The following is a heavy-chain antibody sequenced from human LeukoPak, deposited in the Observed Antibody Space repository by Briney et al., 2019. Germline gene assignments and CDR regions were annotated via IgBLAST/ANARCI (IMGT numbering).Heavy chain of an antibody. CDR2: ISSSSSTI. D-gene: IGHD3-3*01. J-gene: IGHJ6*02. CDR1: GFTFSSYR. V-gene: IGHV3-48*01. CDR3: ARDRGYDFWSGYSDYYYYGMDV. Sequence: GGSLRLSCAASGFTFSSYRMNWVRQAPGRGLEWVSYISSSSSTIYYADSVKGRFTISRDNAKNSLYLQMNSLRAEDTAVYYCARDRGYDFWSGYSDYYYYGMDVWGQGTTVTVSS.